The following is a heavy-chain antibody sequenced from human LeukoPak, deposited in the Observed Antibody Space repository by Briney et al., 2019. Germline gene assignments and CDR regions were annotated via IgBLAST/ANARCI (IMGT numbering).Heavy chain of an antibody. D-gene: IGHD3-10*01. CDR3: AREYYGSGSF. CDR2: INIDGSST. Sequence: GGSLRLSCAASGFTFSSYWMHWVRQAPGKGLVWVSRINIDGSSTSYADSVKGRFTISRDNAKNTLYLQMNSLRAEDTAVYYCAREYYGSGSFWGQGTLVTVSS. CDR1: GFTFSSYW. V-gene: IGHV3-74*01. J-gene: IGHJ4*02.